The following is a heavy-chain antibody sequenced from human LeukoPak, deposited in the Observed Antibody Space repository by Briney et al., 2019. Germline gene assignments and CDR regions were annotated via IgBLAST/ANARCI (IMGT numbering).Heavy chain of an antibody. V-gene: IGHV3-30*04. CDR3: ARGEPTKARSSAGY. CDR1: GFAFNNYA. D-gene: IGHD6-6*01. J-gene: IGHJ4*02. Sequence: PGRSLRLSCAAASGFAFNNYALHWVRQAPGKGLEWVAVISYDGKSENYADSVKGRFTISRDNAKNSLYLQMNSLRAEDTAVYYCARGEPTKARSSAGYWGQGTLVTVSS. CDR2: ISYDGKSE.